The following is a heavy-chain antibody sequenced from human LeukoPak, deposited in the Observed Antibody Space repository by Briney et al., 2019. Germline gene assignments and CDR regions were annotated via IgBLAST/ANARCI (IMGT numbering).Heavy chain of an antibody. V-gene: IGHV1-18*01. CDR2: ISAYNGNT. CDR1: GYTFTSYG. Sequence: ASLKASCKASGYTFTSYGISWVRQAPGQGLEWMGWISAYNGNTNYAQKLQGRVTMTTDTSTSTAYMELRSLRSDDAAVYYCAIDNPAYYDFWSGYYRVSWFDPWGQGTLVTVSS. CDR3: AIDNPAYYDFWSGYYRVSWFDP. J-gene: IGHJ5*02. D-gene: IGHD3-3*01.